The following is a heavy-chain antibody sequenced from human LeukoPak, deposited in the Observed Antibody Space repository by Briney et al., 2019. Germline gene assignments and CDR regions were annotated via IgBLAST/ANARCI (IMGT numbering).Heavy chain of an antibody. V-gene: IGHV3-23*01. CDR3: AKGLDIVVPYYAMDV. CDR1: GFTFSSYA. D-gene: IGHD2-2*01. Sequence: PGGSLRLSCAASGFTFSSYAMSWVRQAPGKGLEWASAISGSGGSTYYADSVKGRFTISRDNSKNTLYLQMNSLRAEDTAVYYCAKGLDIVVPYYAMDVWGQGTTVTVSS. CDR2: ISGSGGST. J-gene: IGHJ6*02.